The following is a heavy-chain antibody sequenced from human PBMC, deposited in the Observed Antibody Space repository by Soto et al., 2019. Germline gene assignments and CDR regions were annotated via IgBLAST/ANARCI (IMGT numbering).Heavy chain of an antibody. CDR1: GFTFSDYY. V-gene: IGHV3-11*01. CDR3: ARGVVEEEDDFLSAGGYLDV. J-gene: IGHJ6*04. CDR2: ISRSGDSE. D-gene: IGHD3-3*01. Sequence: QVQLVESGGGLVKPGGSLRLSCAASGFTFSDYYMSWMRQAPGKGLEWVSYISRSGDSEYFADSVKGRFTISRDNAQNSLYLQMSSLRDDDTAVYFCARGVVEEEDDFLSAGGYLDVWGKGTTVTVSS.